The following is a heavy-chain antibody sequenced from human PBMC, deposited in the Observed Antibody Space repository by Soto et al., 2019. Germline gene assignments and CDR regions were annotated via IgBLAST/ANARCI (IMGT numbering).Heavy chain of an antibody. CDR1: GFTFSSYS. Sequence: GGSLRLSCAASGFTFSSYSMNWVRQAPGKGLEWVSSISSSSSYIYYADSVRGRFTISRDNAKNSLYLQMNSLRAEDTAVYYCAREMQVLSPDYWGQGTLVTVSS. CDR2: ISSSSSYI. D-gene: IGHD2-8*01. V-gene: IGHV3-21*01. CDR3: AREMQVLSPDY. J-gene: IGHJ4*02.